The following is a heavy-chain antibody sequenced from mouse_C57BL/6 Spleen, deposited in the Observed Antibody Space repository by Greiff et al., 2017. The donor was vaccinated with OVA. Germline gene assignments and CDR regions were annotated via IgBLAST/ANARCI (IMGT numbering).Heavy chain of an antibody. CDR1: GYTFTSYW. CDR3: ARSRRNYDY. D-gene: IGHD2-1*01. Sequence: QVQLQQPGAELVKPGASVKMSCKASGYTFTSYWITWVKQRPGQGLEWIGDIYPGSGSTNYTEKFKSKATLTVDTSSSTAYIQLSSLTSEDSEVYYCARSRRNYDYWGQGTTLTVSS. V-gene: IGHV1-55*01. CDR2: IYPGSGST. J-gene: IGHJ2*01.